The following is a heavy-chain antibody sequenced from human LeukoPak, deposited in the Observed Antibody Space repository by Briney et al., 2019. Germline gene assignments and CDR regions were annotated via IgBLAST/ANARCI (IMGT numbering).Heavy chain of an antibody. CDR1: GGSISSYY. Sequence: SETLSLTCTVSGGSISSYYWSWIRQPPGKGLEWIGYIYYSGSTNYNPSLKSRVTISVDTSKNQFSLKLSSVTAADTAVYYCASVTRWGVDPWGQGTLVTVSS. CDR3: ASVTRWGVDP. D-gene: IGHD3-16*01. CDR2: IYYSGST. V-gene: IGHV4-59*01. J-gene: IGHJ5*02.